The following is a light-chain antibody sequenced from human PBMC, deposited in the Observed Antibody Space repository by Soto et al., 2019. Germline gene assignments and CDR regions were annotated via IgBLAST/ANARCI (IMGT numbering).Light chain of an antibody. CDR1: SSDVGGYNY. V-gene: IGLV2-11*01. J-gene: IGLJ1*01. CDR3: CSYAGSYKGYV. Sequence: SVLTQPRSVSGSPGQSVTISCTGTSSDVGGYNYVSWYQQHPGKAPKLMIYDVSKRPSGVPDRFSGSKSGNTASLTISGLQAEDEADYYCCSYAGSYKGYVFGTGTKLTVL. CDR2: DVS.